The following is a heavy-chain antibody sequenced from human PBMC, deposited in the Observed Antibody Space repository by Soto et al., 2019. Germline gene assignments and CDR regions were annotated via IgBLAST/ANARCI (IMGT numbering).Heavy chain of an antibody. Sequence: ASVKVSCKASGYTFTSYGISWVRQAPGQGLEWMGWISAYNGNTNYAQKLQGRVTMTTDTSTSTAYMELRSLRSDDTAVYYCAREILLWFEKNGMDVWGQGTTVTVSS. CDR2: ISAYNGNT. CDR3: AREILLWFEKNGMDV. D-gene: IGHD3-10*01. J-gene: IGHJ6*02. V-gene: IGHV1-18*01. CDR1: GYTFTSYG.